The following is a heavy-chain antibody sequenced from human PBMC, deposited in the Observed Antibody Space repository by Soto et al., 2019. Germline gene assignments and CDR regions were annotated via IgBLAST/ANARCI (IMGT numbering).Heavy chain of an antibody. CDR2: IYYSGST. J-gene: IGHJ5*02. CDR1: GGSISSYY. V-gene: IGHV4-59*01. Sequence: SETLSLTCTVSGGSISSYYWSWIRQPPGKGLEWIGYIYYSGSTNYNPSLKSRATISVDTSKNQFSLKLSSVTAADTAVYYCARGASGRITIFGVVSEFDPWGQGTLVTV. CDR3: ARGASGRITIFGVVSEFDP. D-gene: IGHD3-3*01.